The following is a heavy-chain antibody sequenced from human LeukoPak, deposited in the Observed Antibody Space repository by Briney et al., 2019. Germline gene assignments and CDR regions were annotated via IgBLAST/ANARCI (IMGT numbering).Heavy chain of an antibody. D-gene: IGHD3-22*01. CDR2: ISWNSGSI. V-gene: IGHV3-9*01. Sequence: SGGSLRLSCAASGFTFDDYAMHWVRQAPGKGLEWVSGISWNSGSIGYADSVKGRFTISRDNAKNSLYLQMNSLRAEDTALYYCAKDFAGGSEGGWYYYDSSGYYYGLASHFEYFQHWGQGTLVTVSS. CDR1: GFTFDDYA. J-gene: IGHJ1*01. CDR3: AKDFAGGSEGGWYYYDSSGYYYGLASHFEYFQH.